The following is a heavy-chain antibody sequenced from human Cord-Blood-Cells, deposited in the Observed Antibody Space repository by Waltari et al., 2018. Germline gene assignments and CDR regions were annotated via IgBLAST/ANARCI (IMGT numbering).Heavy chain of an antibody. CDR1: GYTFTSYG. Sequence: QVQLVQSGAAVKKPGASVKVSCKASGYTFTSYGSSWVRQAPGQGLEWMGWISAYKGNTNYAQKLQGRVTMTPDTSTSTTYRELRSRRSDDTAVYYCAREGGPYYYGSGSYYYFDYWGQGTLVTVSS. V-gene: IGHV1-18*01. J-gene: IGHJ4*02. D-gene: IGHD3-10*01. CDR3: AREGGPYYYGSGSYYYFDY. CDR2: ISAYKGNT.